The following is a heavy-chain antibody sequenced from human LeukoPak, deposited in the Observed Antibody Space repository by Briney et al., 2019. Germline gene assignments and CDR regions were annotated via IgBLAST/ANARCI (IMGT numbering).Heavy chain of an antibody. CDR2: ISSSSSYI. Sequence: TGGSLRLSCAASGFTFSSYSMNWVRQAPGKGLEWVSSISSSSSYIYYADSVKGRFTISRDNAKNSLYLQMNSLRAEDTAVYYCARAYCSSISCYLHLGYWGQGTLVTVSS. CDR1: GFTFSSYS. CDR3: ARAYCSSISCYLHLGY. J-gene: IGHJ4*02. V-gene: IGHV3-21*01. D-gene: IGHD2-2*01.